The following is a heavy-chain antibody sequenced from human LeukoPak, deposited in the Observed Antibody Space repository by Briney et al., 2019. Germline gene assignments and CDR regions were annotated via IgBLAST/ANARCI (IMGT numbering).Heavy chain of an antibody. CDR3: ARGPPLVGATISDRRKYSWFAP. D-gene: IGHD1-26*01. CDR2: INPNSGGT. Sequence: GASVKVSCEASGYTFTGYYMHWVRQAPGQGLEWMGWINPNSGGTNYAQKVQGSVTMTRDTSISTAYMALSRLRSDETAVDYCARGPPLVGATISDRRKYSWFAPWGQGTLVTVSS. V-gene: IGHV1-2*02. CDR1: GYTFTGYY. J-gene: IGHJ5*02.